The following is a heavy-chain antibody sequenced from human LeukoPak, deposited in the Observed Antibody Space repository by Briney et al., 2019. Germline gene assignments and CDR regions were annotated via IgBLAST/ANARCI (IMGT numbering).Heavy chain of an antibody. J-gene: IGHJ3*02. CDR3: ARDGIVGAINDAFDI. CDR2: ISSSSSYI. CDR1: GFTFSSYS. D-gene: IGHD1-26*01. Sequence: GSLRLSCAASGFTFSSYSMNWVRQAPGKGLEWVSSISSSSSYIYYADSVKGRSTISRDNAKNSLYLQMNSLRAEDTAVYYCARDGIVGAINDAFDIWGQGTMVTVSS. V-gene: IGHV3-21*01.